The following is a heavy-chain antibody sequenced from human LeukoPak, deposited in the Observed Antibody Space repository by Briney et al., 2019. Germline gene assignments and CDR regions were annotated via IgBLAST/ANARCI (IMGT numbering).Heavy chain of an antibody. CDR1: GFIFSGYS. Sequence: PGGSLRLSCVASGFIFSGYSMNWVRQAPGKGLEWLSYIGSSSSTINYADSVKGRFTISRDNAKNSLYLQMNSLRAEDTAVYYCARLNYGDYGAFDYWGRGTLVTVSS. J-gene: IGHJ4*02. CDR3: ARLNYGDYGAFDY. D-gene: IGHD4-17*01. CDR2: IGSSSSTI. V-gene: IGHV3-48*01.